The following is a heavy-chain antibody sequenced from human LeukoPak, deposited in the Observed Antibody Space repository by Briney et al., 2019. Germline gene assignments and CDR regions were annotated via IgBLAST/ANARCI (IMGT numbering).Heavy chain of an antibody. CDR2: ISYDGSNK. CDR3: AKKNIDYGDYEGAFDI. Sequence: GRSLRLSCAASGFTFSSYGMHWVRQAPGKGLEWVAVISYDGSNKYYAGSVKGRFTISRDNSKNTLYLQMNSLRAEDTAVYYCAKKNIDYGDYEGAFDIWGQGTMVTVSS. V-gene: IGHV3-30*18. CDR1: GFTFSSYG. D-gene: IGHD4-17*01. J-gene: IGHJ3*02.